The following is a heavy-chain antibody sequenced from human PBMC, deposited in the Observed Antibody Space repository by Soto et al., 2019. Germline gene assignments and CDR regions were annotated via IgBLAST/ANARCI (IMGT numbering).Heavy chain of an antibody. CDR3: ATDQSRYYYGSRSHYYYHGMDV. J-gene: IGHJ6*02. D-gene: IGHD3-10*01. Sequence: GGSLRLSCAASGFTFSSYSMNWVRQAPGKGLEWVSSISSSSSYIYYADSERGRFTISRDNAKNALYLQMNSLRAEDTAVYYCATDQSRYYYGSRSHYYYHGMDVWGQGSTVTVSS. CDR2: ISSSSSYI. CDR1: GFTFSSYS. V-gene: IGHV3-21*01.